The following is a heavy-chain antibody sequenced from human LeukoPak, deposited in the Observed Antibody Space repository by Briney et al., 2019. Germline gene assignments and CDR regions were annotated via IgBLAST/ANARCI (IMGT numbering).Heavy chain of an antibody. D-gene: IGHD6-19*01. CDR3: ARDQAVAGISFFDY. CDR2: ISSSSSYI. J-gene: IGHJ4*02. V-gene: IGHV3-21*01. CDR1: GLTFSSYS. Sequence: GGSLRLSCAASGLTFSSYSMNWVRQAPGKGLEWVSSISSSSSYIYYADSVKGRFTISRDNAKNSLYLQMNSLRAEDTAVYYCARDQAVAGISFFDYWGQGTLVTVSS.